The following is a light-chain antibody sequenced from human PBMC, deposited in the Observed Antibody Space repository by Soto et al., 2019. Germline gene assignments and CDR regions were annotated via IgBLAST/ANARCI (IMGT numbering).Light chain of an antibody. J-gene: IGLJ3*02. CDR1: SSNIGSNT. Sequence: QSVLTQPPSASGTPGQRVTISCSGSSSNIGSNTVNWYQQLPGTAPKLLIYRNDQRPSGVPDRFSASRSGTSASLAISGLRSEDEADYYCVAWDDSLSGRVFGGGTKLTVL. V-gene: IGLV1-44*01. CDR2: RND. CDR3: VAWDDSLSGRV.